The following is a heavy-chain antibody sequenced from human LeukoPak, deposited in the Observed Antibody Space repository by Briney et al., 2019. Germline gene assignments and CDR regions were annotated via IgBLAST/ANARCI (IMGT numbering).Heavy chain of an antibody. J-gene: IGHJ3*02. CDR1: GGSISSSSHY. CDR3: GSPGTSAFDI. V-gene: IGHV4-39*01. CDR2: IYYSGST. Sequence: SETLSLTCIVSGGSISSSSHYWSWIRQPPGKGLEWIGSIYYSGSTYYNPSLKSRVTISVDTSKNQFSLQLSSVAAADTAVYFCGSPGTSAFDIWGQGTMVTVSS.